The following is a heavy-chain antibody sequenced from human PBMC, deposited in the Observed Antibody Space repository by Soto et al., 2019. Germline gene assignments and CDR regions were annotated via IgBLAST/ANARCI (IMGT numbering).Heavy chain of an antibody. J-gene: IGHJ4*02. Sequence: QVQLQESGPGLLKPSETLSLTCTVSGDSVGSASYYWTWIRQPPGEGLEWIGYISATGSTNYNPSLKGRLTISVDTAKNQCSLRLSSVTAADTAVYYCARDIRGYSRAFDYWGQGTLVTVSS. D-gene: IGHD5-18*01. V-gene: IGHV4-61*01. CDR2: ISATGST. CDR1: GDSVGSASYY. CDR3: ARDIRGYSRAFDY.